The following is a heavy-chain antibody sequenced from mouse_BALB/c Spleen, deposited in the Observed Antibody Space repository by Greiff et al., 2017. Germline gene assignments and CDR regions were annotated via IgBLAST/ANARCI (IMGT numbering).Heavy chain of an antibody. D-gene: IGHD1-1*01. J-gene: IGHJ4*01. CDR1: GYSITSDYA. V-gene: IGHV3-2*02. CDR3: ARPYYGAMDY. CDR2: ISYSGST. Sequence: EVKLVESGPGLVKPSQSLSLTCTVTGYSITSDYAWNWIRQFPGNKLEWLGNISYSGSTSYNPSLKSRISITRDTSKNQFFLQLNSVTTEDTATYYCARPYYGAMDYWGQGTSVTVSS.